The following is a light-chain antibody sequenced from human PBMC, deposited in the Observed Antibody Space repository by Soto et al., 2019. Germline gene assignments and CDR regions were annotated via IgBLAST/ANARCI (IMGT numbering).Light chain of an antibody. V-gene: IGKV3-11*01. CDR2: DAS. CDR1: QSVSSY. J-gene: IGKJ5*01. Sequence: EIVFTQSPATLSLSPGERATLSCRASQSVSSYLAWYQQKPGQAPRLLIYDASNRATGIPARFSGSGSGTDLTITISSLEPEDFEVYYCQQRSNWPPTFGQGTRLEIK. CDR3: QQRSNWPPT.